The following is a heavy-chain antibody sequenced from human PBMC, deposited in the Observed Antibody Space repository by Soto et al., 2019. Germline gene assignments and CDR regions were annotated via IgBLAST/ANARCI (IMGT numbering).Heavy chain of an antibody. V-gene: IGHV3-23*01. CDR2: ISGSGGST. J-gene: IGHJ4*02. D-gene: IGHD3-22*01. Sequence: EVQLLESGGGLVQPGGSLRLSCAASGFTFSSYAMSWVRQAPGKGLEWASAISGSGGSTYYADSVKGRFTISRDNSKNTLYLQMNSLRAEDTAVYYCAKDLDSITMIVVVINFDYWGQGTLVTVSS. CDR3: AKDLDSITMIVVVINFDY. CDR1: GFTFSSYA.